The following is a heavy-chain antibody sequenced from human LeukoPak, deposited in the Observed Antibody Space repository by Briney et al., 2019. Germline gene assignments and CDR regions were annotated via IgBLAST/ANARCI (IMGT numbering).Heavy chain of an antibody. CDR2: IVVGSGNT. J-gene: IGHJ4*02. Sequence: ASVKVSCKASGFTFTSSAMQWVRQAREQRLEWIGWIVVGSGNTNYAQKFQERVTITRDMSTSTAYMELSRLRSDDTAVYYCARGSEWPDFDYWGQGTLVTVSS. V-gene: IGHV1-58*02. CDR1: GFTFTSSA. D-gene: IGHD3-3*01. CDR3: ARGSEWPDFDY.